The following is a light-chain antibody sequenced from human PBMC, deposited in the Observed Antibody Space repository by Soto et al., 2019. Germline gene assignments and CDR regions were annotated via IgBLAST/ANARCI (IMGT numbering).Light chain of an antibody. CDR3: QVWDSTSEHVV. J-gene: IGLJ2*01. Sequence: SYELTQPPSVSVAPGQTARIACGGDNIETKSVHWSQQKPGQAPVLVVYDDRDRPSGIPERFSGSNSGNAATLTIRRVEAGDEADYYCQVWDSTSEHVVFRGGTKLTVL. V-gene: IGLV3-21*02. CDR1: NIETKS. CDR2: DDR.